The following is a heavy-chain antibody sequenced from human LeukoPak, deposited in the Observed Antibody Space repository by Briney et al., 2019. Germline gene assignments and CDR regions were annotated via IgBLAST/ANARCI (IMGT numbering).Heavy chain of an antibody. Sequence: AGGSLRLSCAASGFTFSSYWMSWVRQAPGKGLEWVANIKQDGSEKYYVDSVKGRFTISRDNAKNSLYLQMNSLRAEDTAAYYCARDWSFTEYYYDSSGYYDYYGMDVWGQGTTVTVSS. CDR2: IKQDGSEK. CDR1: GFTFSSYW. D-gene: IGHD3-22*01. J-gene: IGHJ6*02. V-gene: IGHV3-7*01. CDR3: ARDWSFTEYYYDSSGYYDYYGMDV.